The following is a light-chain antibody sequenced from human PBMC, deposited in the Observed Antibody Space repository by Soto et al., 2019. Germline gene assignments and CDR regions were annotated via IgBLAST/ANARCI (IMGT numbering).Light chain of an antibody. Sequence: DIQMTQSPSTLSASVGDRVTITCRASQSISSWLAWYQQKPGKAPKLLIYKASSLESGVPSRFSGRGSWTEFTLTISSLLPDDFATYYCQQYNSYPCTFRHVTKVHIK. CDR2: KAS. CDR3: QQYNSYPCT. V-gene: IGKV1-5*03. CDR1: QSISSW. J-gene: IGKJ2*02.